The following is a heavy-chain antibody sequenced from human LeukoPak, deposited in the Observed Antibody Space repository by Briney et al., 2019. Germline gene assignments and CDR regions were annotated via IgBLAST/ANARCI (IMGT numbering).Heavy chain of an antibody. J-gene: IGHJ5*02. CDR1: GFTFSSYW. CDR2: IKPDGSET. V-gene: IGHV3-7*01. Sequence: GGSLRLSCAGSGFTFSSYWMGWVRQAPGKGLEWVASIKPDGSETSYVDSVRGRFTISRDNPKSSLYLQMNSLTAEDTAVYHCTRDASWGQGTLVTVSS. CDR3: TRDAS.